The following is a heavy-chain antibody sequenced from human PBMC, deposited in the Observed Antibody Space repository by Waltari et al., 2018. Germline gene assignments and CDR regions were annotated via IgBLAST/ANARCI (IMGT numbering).Heavy chain of an antibody. V-gene: IGHV3-48*03. Sequence: EVQLVESGGGLVQPGGSLRLSCAASGFTFSSYEMNWVRQAPGKGLEWVSYISSSGSTIYYADSVKGRFTISRDNAKNSLYLQMNSLRAEDTAVYYCARDSYYGGARLFDYWGQGTLVTVSS. CDR2: ISSSGSTI. CDR1: GFTFSSYE. CDR3: ARDSYYGGARLFDY. D-gene: IGHD4-17*01. J-gene: IGHJ4*02.